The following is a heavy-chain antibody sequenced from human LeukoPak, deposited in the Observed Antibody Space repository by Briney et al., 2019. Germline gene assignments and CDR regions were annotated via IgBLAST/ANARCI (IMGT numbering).Heavy chain of an antibody. CDR2: TYYRSKWYN. Sequence: SQTLSLTCAISGDSDSSNSAAWNWIRQSPSRGLEWLGRTYYRSKWYNDYAVSVKSRITINPDTSKNQFSLQLNSVTPEDTAVYYCVRGLGARPGVYFDYWGQGTLVTVSS. V-gene: IGHV6-1*01. CDR1: GDSDSSNSAA. CDR3: VRGLGARPGVYFDY. J-gene: IGHJ4*02. D-gene: IGHD6-6*01.